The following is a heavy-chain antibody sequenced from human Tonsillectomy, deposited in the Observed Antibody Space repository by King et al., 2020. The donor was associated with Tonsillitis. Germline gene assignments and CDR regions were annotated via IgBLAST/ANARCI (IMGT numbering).Heavy chain of an antibody. V-gene: IGHV3-15*01. J-gene: IGHJ4*02. D-gene: IGHD6-19*01. CDR1: GFTFSSAW. Sequence: VQLVESGGGLGKPGGSLRLSCAASGFTFSSAWMNWVRQAPGKGLEWVGRIKSKAHGGTADYAAPVEGRFTISRDDSKKTLSLQMNSLKTEDTAVYYCTTQDPPGLFAFGGRGTLVTVSS. CDR2: IKSKAHGGTA. CDR3: TTQDPPGLFAF.